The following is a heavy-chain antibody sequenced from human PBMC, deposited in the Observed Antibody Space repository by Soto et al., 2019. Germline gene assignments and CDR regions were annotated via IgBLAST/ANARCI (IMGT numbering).Heavy chain of an antibody. CDR2: IYPGDSDT. CDR1: GYRFTSYW. V-gene: IGHV5-51*01. Sequence: PGESLKISCKGSGYRFTSYWIGWVRQMPGKGLEWMGIIYPGDSDTRYSPSFQGQVTISADKSISTAYLQWSSLKASDTAMYYCATRVQDPGKYYYGMDVWGQGTTVTVSS. D-gene: IGHD6-13*01. J-gene: IGHJ6*02. CDR3: ATRVQDPGKYYYGMDV.